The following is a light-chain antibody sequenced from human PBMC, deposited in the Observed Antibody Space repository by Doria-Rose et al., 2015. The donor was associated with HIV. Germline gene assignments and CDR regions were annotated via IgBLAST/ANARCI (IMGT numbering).Light chain of an antibody. V-gene: IGKV1-13*02. Sequence: AIQLTQSPSSLSASVGDRVTITCRTSQDITSALAWYQQKPEKAPNLLVYDASSLESGVPSRFSGSGSGTDFTLTITSLQPEDFATYYCQQFYTYPQTFGQGTKLEI. CDR2: DAS. CDR3: QQFYTYPQT. CDR1: QDITSA. J-gene: IGKJ2*01.